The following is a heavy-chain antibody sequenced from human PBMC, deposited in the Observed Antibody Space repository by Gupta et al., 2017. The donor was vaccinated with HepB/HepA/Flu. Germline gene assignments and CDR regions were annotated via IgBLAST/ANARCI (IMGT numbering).Heavy chain of an antibody. CDR2: IVPGGST. CDR1: GYTLTNYY. Sequence: QVLLVQSGAEVKGPGASVKVSCKTSGYTLTNYYMHWVRQAPGQGLEWMGLIVPGGSTISEQKFQGRVTVTRDTSTSTVYMDLSSLRSEDTAVYFCARETAAAGKTFDYWGQGTLGTVSS. CDR3: ARETAAAGKTFDY. V-gene: IGHV1-46*01. J-gene: IGHJ4*02. D-gene: IGHD6-13*01.